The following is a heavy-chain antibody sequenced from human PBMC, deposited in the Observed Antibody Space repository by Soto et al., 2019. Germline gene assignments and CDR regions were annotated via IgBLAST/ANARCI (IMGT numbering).Heavy chain of an antibody. CDR1: GFTFSSYW. Sequence: PGGSLRLSCAASGFTFSSYWMHWVRQAPGKGLVWVSRINSDGSSTSYADSVKGRFTISRDNAKNTLYLQMNSLRAEDTAVYYCASSQANGSGSYHYYYGMDVWGQGTTVTVSS. CDR3: ASSQANGSGSYHYYYGMDV. V-gene: IGHV3-74*01. D-gene: IGHD3-10*01. CDR2: INSDGSST. J-gene: IGHJ6*02.